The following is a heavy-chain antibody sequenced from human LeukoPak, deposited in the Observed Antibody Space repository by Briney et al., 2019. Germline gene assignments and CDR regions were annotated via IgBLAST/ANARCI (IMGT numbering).Heavy chain of an antibody. J-gene: IGHJ4*02. Sequence: SETLSLTCTVSGGSISSSSYYWGWIRQPPGKGLEWIGSIYYSGSTYYNPSLKSRVTISVDTSKNQFSLKLSSVTAADTAVCYCAGQAAAGFFATRSPFDYWGQGTLVTVSS. CDR2: IYYSGST. CDR3: AGQAAAGFFATRSPFDY. CDR1: GGSISSSSYY. D-gene: IGHD6-13*01. V-gene: IGHV4-39*01.